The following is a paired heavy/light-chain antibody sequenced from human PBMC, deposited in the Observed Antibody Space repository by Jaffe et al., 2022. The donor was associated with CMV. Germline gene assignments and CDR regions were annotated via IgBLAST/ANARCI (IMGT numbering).Light chain of an antibody. CDR1: QDIIKY. CDR3: QQYNNLPLT. CDR2: DVS. V-gene: IGKV1-33*01. J-gene: IGKJ4*01. Sequence: DMQMTQSPSSLSASVGDRVTITCQASQDIIKYLNWYQQKPGKAPKLLIYDVSTLETGVPSRFSGSGSGTLFTFTISSLQPEDIATYYCQQYNNLPLTFGGGTKVEIK.
Heavy chain of an antibody. Sequence: EVQLVESGGGLVQPGGSLRLSCAASGFSFSSYWMHWVRQAPGKGLVWVSRIKSDGSARSYADSVKGRFTTSRDNAKNTLYLQMDNLRAEDTAVYYCARDRFDYVWGTYHHTSGLDYWGQGTLVTVSS. V-gene: IGHV3-74*01. CDR3: ARDRFDYVWGTYHHTSGLDY. CDR1: GFSFSSYW. J-gene: IGHJ4*02. D-gene: IGHD3-16*02. CDR2: IKSDGSAR.